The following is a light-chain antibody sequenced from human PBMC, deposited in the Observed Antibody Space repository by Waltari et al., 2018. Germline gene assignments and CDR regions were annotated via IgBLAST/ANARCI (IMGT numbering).Light chain of an antibody. CDR1: SSNIGSNT. V-gene: IGLV1-44*01. CDR2: SNN. Sequence: QSVLTQPPSASGTPGQRVTISCSGSSSNIGSNTVNWYQQLPGTAPKLLIYSNNPRPAAVPDRFAGTKSGTSASLAISGLHAEDEADYYCAAWDDSLNGYVFVTVTKLTV. CDR3: AAWDDSLNGYV. J-gene: IGLJ1*01.